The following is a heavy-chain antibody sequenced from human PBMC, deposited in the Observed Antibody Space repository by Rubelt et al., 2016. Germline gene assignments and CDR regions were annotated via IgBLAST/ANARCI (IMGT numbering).Heavy chain of an antibody. CDR1: GGSIRSSSYY. CDR2: INYSGST. V-gene: IGHV4-39*07. CDR3: AREQLLSDYYYGMDV. D-gene: IGHD2-2*01. Sequence: QVQLQESGPGLVKPSETLSLTCTVSGGSIRSSSYYWGWIRQAPGKGLEWIASINYSGSTYYNPSLKSRVTISVDTSKRQFSLKLSSSTAADTAVYYCAREQLLSDYYYGMDVWGQGITVTVSS. J-gene: IGHJ6*02.